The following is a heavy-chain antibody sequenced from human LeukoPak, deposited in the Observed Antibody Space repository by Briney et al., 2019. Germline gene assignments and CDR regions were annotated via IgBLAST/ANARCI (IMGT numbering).Heavy chain of an antibody. J-gene: IGHJ4*02. D-gene: IGHD5/OR15-5a*01. CDR2: ITDSGGTT. V-gene: IGHV3-23*01. Sequence: PGGSLRLSCTVSGYNFNSYAMVWVRQAPGKGLELVSGITDSGGTTYYADSVKGRFTISRDNSRSKLYLQMNSRRAEDTGTYYGAKVLLPQVSTTYLDCCGQGNLVTVSP. CDR1: GYNFNSYA. CDR3: AKVLLPQVSTTYLDC.